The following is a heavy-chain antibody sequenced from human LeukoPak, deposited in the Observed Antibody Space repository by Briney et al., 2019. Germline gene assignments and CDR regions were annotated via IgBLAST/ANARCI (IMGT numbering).Heavy chain of an antibody. CDR1: GFTVSSNY. V-gene: IGHV4-39*01. CDR2: IYYSGST. CDR3: ARRASSYSNYFDY. Sequence: GSLRLSCAASGFTVSSNYMSWVRQAPGKGLELIGSIYYSGSTYYNPSLKSRVTISVDTSKNQFSLKLSSVTAADTAVYYCARRASSYSNYFDYWGQGTLVTVSS. J-gene: IGHJ4*02. D-gene: IGHD4-11*01.